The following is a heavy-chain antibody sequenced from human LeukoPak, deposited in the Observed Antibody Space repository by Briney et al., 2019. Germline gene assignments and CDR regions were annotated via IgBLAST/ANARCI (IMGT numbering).Heavy chain of an antibody. D-gene: IGHD6-19*01. CDR2: IYYSGST. V-gene: IGHV4-59*08. CDR3: ARQRTEWLALYGMDV. J-gene: IGHJ6*02. CDR1: GGSISSYY. Sequence: SETLSLTCTVSGGSISSYYWSWIRQPPGKGLEWIGYIYYSGSTNYNPSLKSRVTISVDTSKNQFSLKLSSVTAADTAMYYCARQRTEWLALYGMDVWGQGTTVTVSS.